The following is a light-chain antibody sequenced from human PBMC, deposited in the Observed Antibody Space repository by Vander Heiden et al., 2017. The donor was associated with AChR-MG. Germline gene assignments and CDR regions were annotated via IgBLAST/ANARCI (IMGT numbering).Light chain of an antibody. CDR1: QSIRTF. CDR3: QQSYGPPFT. Sequence: DIQMTQSPSSLSASVGDRVTITCRASQSIRTFVNWYEQKSGKAPKLLISAASSLQSGVPSRFSGSGSGTDFTLIIDSLQPDDFATYYCQQSYGPPFTFGGRTKVEI. V-gene: IGKV1-39*01. CDR2: AAS. J-gene: IGKJ4*01.